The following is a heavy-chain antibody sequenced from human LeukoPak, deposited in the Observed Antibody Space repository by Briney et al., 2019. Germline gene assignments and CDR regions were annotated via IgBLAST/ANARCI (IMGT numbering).Heavy chain of an antibody. CDR1: GGSISSYY. Sequence: SETLSLTCTVSGGSISSYYWSWIRQPPGKGLEWIGYIYYSGSTYYNPSLKSRVTISVDTSKNQFSLKLSSVTAADTAVYYCARYVRVVIAALDYWGQGTLVTVSS. D-gene: IGHD2-21*01. V-gene: IGHV4-59*08. J-gene: IGHJ4*02. CDR2: IYYSGST. CDR3: ARYVRVVIAALDY.